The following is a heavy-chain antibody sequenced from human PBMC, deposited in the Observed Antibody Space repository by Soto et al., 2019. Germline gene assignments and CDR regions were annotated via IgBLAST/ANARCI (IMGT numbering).Heavy chain of an antibody. D-gene: IGHD2-2*01. V-gene: IGHV3-7*01. J-gene: IGHJ6*03. Sequence: GGSLRLSCAASGLTFRSYWMSWVRQAPGKGLEWVANIKQDGSEKYYVDSVKGRFTISRDNAKNSLYLQMNSLRVEDTAVYYCASSWFCSSTSCDHDMDVWGKGATVTVSS. CDR1: GLTFRSYW. CDR2: IKQDGSEK. CDR3: ASSWFCSSTSCDHDMDV.